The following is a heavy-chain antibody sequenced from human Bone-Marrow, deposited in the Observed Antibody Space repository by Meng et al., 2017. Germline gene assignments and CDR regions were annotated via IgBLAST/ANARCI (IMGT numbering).Heavy chain of an antibody. J-gene: IGHJ6*02. CDR3: AKDIAYGGYMRGMDV. Sequence: GGSLRLSCAASGFTFDDYAMHWVRQAPGKGLGWVSGISWNSGSIGYADSVKCRFTISRDNAQNSLYLQMNSLRAEDTALYYCAKDIAYGGYMRGMDVWGQGTTVTVSS. CDR2: ISWNSGSI. CDR1: GFTFDDYA. D-gene: IGHD5-24*01. V-gene: IGHV3-9*01.